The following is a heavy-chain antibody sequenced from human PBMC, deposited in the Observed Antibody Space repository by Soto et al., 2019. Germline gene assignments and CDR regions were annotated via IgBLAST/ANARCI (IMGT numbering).Heavy chain of an antibody. D-gene: IGHD6-6*01. CDR3: AKDIGEYSSPGFDY. V-gene: IGHV3-9*01. J-gene: IGHJ4*02. CDR1: GFTFDDYA. Sequence: GGSLRLSCAASGFTFDDYAMHWVRQAPGKGLEWVSGISWNSGSIGYADSVKGRFTISRDNAKNSLYLQMNSLRAEDTALYYCAKDIGEYSSPGFDYWGQGTLVTVSS. CDR2: ISWNSGSI.